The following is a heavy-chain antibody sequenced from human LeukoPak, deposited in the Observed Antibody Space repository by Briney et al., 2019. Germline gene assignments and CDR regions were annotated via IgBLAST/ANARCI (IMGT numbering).Heavy chain of an antibody. CDR1: GGSFSGYS. CDR3: ARGSAAGLAC. J-gene: IGHJ4*02. V-gene: IGHV4-34*01. D-gene: IGHD6-13*01. CDR2: IDRSRST. Sequence: SETLSLTCAVYGGSFSGYSWTWIRQPPGKGLEWIGEIDRSRSTNYNQSLKSRLTISEDTSKNQFSLKLSSVTAADTAVYYCARGSAAGLACWGQGTLVTVSS.